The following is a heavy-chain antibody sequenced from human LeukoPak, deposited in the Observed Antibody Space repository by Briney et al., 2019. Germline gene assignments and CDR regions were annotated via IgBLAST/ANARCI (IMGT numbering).Heavy chain of an antibody. V-gene: IGHV4-30-2*01. CDR2: IYHSGST. CDR3: ASDRNPDGMDV. D-gene: IGHD1-14*01. CDR1: GGSISSGGYS. Sequence: SQTLSLTCAVSGGSISSGGYSWRWIRQPPGKGLEWIGYIYHSGSTYYNPSLKSRVTISVDRSKNQFSLKLSSVTAADTAVYYCASDRNPDGMDVWGQGTTVTVSS. J-gene: IGHJ6*02.